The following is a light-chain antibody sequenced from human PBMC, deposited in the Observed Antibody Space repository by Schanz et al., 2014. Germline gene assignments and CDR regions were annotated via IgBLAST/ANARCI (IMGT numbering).Light chain of an antibody. Sequence: QSALTQPPSASGSPGQSVTISCTGTSSDVGGYNYDSWYQQHPGKAPKLMIYEVSKRPSGVPDRFSGSKSGNTASLTISGVQAEDEADYYCCSYAGKYTWVFGGGTKLTVL. V-gene: IGLV2-8*01. J-gene: IGLJ3*02. CDR3: CSYAGKYTWV. CDR1: SSDVGGYNY. CDR2: EVS.